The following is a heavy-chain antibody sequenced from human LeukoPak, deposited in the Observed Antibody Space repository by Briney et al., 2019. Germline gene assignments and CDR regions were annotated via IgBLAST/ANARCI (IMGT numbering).Heavy chain of an antibody. D-gene: IGHD3-22*01. CDR2: IYYSGST. CDR1: GGSISSSSYY. Sequence: SETLSLTCTVSGGSISSSSYYWGWIRQPPGKGLEWIGSIYYSGSTYYNPSLKSRVTISVDTPKNQFSLKLSSVTAADTAVYYCARQGYYYDSSGYYYGHDAFDIWGQGTMVTVSS. CDR3: ARQGYYYDSSGYYYGHDAFDI. J-gene: IGHJ3*02. V-gene: IGHV4-39*01.